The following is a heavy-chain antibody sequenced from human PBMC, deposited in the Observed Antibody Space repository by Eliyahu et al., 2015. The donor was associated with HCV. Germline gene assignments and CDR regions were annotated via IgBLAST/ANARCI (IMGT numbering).Heavy chain of an antibody. CDR1: GYTFSGYY. J-gene: IGHJ4*02. Sequence: QAQLVQFGTEVKKPGASVKVSCKASGYTFSGYYMHWVRQAPGQGPEWMGWINPSSGGTNYAQNFQGRVTMTRDTSISTAYMQLSSLRSDDTAVYYCARNYCDDECYMDYWGQGTLVTVSS. CDR2: INPSSGGT. V-gene: IGHV1-2*02. D-gene: IGHD2-21*01. CDR3: ARNYCDDECYMDY.